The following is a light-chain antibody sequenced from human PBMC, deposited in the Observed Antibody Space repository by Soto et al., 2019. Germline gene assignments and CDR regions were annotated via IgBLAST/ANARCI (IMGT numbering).Light chain of an antibody. Sequence: QSALTQPASVSGSPGQSITISCTGTSSDVGGYDLVSWYQQHPGKAPKLIIYEGSKRPSGISNRFSGSKSGNTASLIISGLQGDDEGDYYCSSYTSSSTLYVFGTGTKVTVL. CDR3: SSYTSSSTLYV. V-gene: IGLV2-14*02. J-gene: IGLJ1*01. CDR2: EGS. CDR1: SSDVGGYDL.